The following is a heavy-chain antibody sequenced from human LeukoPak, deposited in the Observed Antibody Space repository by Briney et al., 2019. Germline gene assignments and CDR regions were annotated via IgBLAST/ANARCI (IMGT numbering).Heavy chain of an antibody. J-gene: IGHJ4*02. V-gene: IGHV1-46*01. Sequence: GASVKVSCKASGYTFTGYYMHWVRQAPGQGLEWMGIINPSGGITTYGQKFQGRVTMTRDTSTSTVYMELSSLRSEDTAVYYCARGYPLDWNYFDYWGQGTLVTVSS. CDR1: GYTFTGYY. D-gene: IGHD3/OR15-3a*01. CDR2: INPSGGIT. CDR3: ARGYPLDWNYFDY.